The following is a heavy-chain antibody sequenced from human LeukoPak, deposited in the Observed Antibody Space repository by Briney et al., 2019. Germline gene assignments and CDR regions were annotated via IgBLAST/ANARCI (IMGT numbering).Heavy chain of an antibody. CDR1: GFTFSSYG. Sequence: GGSLRLSCAASGFTFSSYGMHWVRQAPGKGLEWVAVISYDGSNKYYADSVKGRFTISRDNSKNTLYLQMNSLRAEDTAVYYCAKATTAEGGDYWGQGTLVTVSS. D-gene: IGHD5-12*01. J-gene: IGHJ4*02. CDR3: AKATTAEGGDY. CDR2: ISYDGSNK. V-gene: IGHV3-30*18.